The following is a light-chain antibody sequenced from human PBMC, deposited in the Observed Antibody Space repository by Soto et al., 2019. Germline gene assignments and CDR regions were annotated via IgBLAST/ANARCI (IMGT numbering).Light chain of an antibody. V-gene: IGLV2-14*01. CDR1: SSDVGGYEY. CDR2: EVS. Sequence: QSALTQPASVSGSPGQSITISCTGTSSDVGGYEYASWYQQHPGKAPKLMSYEVSNRPSGVSNRFSGSKSGNTASLTISGLQAEDEADYYCSSYTSSFPYVFGTGTKLTVL. J-gene: IGLJ1*01. CDR3: SSYTSSFPYV.